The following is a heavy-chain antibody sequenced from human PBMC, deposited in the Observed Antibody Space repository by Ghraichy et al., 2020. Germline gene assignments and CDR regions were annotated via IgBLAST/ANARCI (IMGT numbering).Heavy chain of an antibody. CDR2: IYESGSA. D-gene: IGHD5/OR15-5a*01. CDR3: ARGVDIVSPADFFDH. CDR1: GGSLSSYY. J-gene: IGHJ4*02. Sequence: GSLSLTCVVSGGSLSSYYWSWIRQSPGKGLEWIGYIYESGSANYNPSLKSRVTLSVDTSKNPISLTMSSLTAADTDVYYCARGVDIVSPADFFDHWGQG. V-gene: IGHV4-59*01.